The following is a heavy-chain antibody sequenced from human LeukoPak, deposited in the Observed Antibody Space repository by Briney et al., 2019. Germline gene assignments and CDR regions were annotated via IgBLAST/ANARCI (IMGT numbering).Heavy chain of an antibody. CDR2: ISSSGSTI. J-gene: IGHJ4*02. CDR1: GFPFSDYY. CDR3: ARGAPYAYVWGSYRPGDY. D-gene: IGHD3-16*02. Sequence: GSLILSCAASGFPFSDYYMSWIRQAPGKGLEWVSYISSSGSTIYYADSVKGRFTISRDNAKNSLYLQMTSLRAEDTAVYYCARGAPYAYVWGSYRPGDYWGQGTLVTVSS. V-gene: IGHV3-11*01.